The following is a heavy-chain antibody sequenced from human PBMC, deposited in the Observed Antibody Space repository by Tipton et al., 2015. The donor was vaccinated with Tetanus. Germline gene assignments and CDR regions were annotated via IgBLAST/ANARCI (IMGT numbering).Heavy chain of an antibody. CDR2: ISGSGTYI. CDR1: GFPFSSHS. Sequence: LSLTCAASGFPFSSHSMNWVRQAPGKGLEWVSSISGSGTYIYHADSVKGRFTISRDNAKNSLYLQMNSLRAEDTAAYYCAREMGSGGFDYWGQGILVTVSS. D-gene: IGHD4-23*01. CDR3: AREMGSGGFDY. V-gene: IGHV3-21*01. J-gene: IGHJ4*02.